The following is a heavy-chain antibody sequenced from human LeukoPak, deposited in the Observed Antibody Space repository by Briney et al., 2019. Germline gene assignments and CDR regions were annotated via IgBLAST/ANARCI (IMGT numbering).Heavy chain of an antibody. CDR2: ISSSSSYI. D-gene: IGHD2-21*02. J-gene: IGHJ3*02. CDR1: GFTFSSYS. Sequence: GGSLRLSCAASGFTFSSYSMNWVRQAPGKGPEWVSSISSSSSYINNADSVKGRFTISRDNAKNSLYLQMNSLRAEDTAVYYCARDLRDFIVVVTLDAFDIWGQGTMVTVSS. V-gene: IGHV3-21*01. CDR3: ARDLRDFIVVVTLDAFDI.